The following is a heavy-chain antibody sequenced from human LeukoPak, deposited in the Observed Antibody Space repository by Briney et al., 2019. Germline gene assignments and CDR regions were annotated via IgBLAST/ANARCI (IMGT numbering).Heavy chain of an antibody. CDR3: ARGRSGRYYDSSGYYAFDI. Sequence: SETLSLTCAVYGGSFSGYYWSWLRQPPGKGLEWIGEINHSGSTNYNPSLKSRVTISVDTSKNQFSLKLSSVTAADTAVYYCARGRSGRYYDSSGYYAFDIWGQGTMVTVSS. D-gene: IGHD3-22*01. CDR1: GGSFSGYY. J-gene: IGHJ3*02. V-gene: IGHV4-34*01. CDR2: INHSGST.